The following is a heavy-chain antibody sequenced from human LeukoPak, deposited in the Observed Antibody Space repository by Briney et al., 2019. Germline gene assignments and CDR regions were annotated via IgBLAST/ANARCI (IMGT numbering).Heavy chain of an antibody. J-gene: IGHJ5*02. V-gene: IGHV4-34*01. CDR3: ARGLRGIAAAGTRVNWFDP. Sequence: SETLSLTCAVYGGSFSGYYWSWIRQPPGKGLEWIGEINHSGSTNYNPSLKSRVTISVATSKNQFSLKLSSVTAADTAVYYCARGLRGIAAAGTRVNWFDPWGQGTLVTVSS. D-gene: IGHD6-13*01. CDR2: INHSGST. CDR1: GGSFSGYY.